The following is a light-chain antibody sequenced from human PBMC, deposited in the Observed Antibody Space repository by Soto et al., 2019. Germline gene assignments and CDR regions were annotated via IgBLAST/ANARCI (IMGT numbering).Light chain of an antibody. CDR2: EVS. J-gene: IGLJ1*01. CDR3: SSCAGSNNPYV. V-gene: IGLV2-8*01. CDR1: SSDVGGCNF. Sequence: QSALTQPPSASGSPGQSVTLSCTGTSSDVGGCNFVSWYQQYPGKTPRLIIYEVSKRTSGVPDRFSGFKSGNTASLTVSWLQAEDEADYYCSSCAGSNNPYVFGTGSKRTVL.